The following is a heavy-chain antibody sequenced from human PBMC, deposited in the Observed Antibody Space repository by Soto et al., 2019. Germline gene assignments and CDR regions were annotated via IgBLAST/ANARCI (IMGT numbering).Heavy chain of an antibody. J-gene: IGHJ6*02. Sequence: PSETLSLTCTVSGDSINSYYWSWIRQTPGKGLEWIGYIYYTGSTSYNPYLKSRITITVDTSKNQFSQKLSSVTAADTAVYYFARVSMVRGITYYYYYYGMDVWGRGTTVTVSS. CDR1: GDSINSYY. CDR3: ARVSMVRGITYYYYYYGMDV. CDR2: IYYTGST. D-gene: IGHD3-10*01. V-gene: IGHV4-59*01.